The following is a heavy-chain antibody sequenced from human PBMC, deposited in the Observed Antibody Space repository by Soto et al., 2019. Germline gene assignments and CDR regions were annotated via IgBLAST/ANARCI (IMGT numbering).Heavy chain of an antibody. J-gene: IGHJ4*02. V-gene: IGHV3-73*02. Sequence: EVQLVGCGGGLVQPGGSLKLSCAASGFIFSGSAVHWVRQASGKGLEWVGGILSKAGNYATAYPASMKGRFTISRDDSENTAFLQMNSLKTEDTAVYYCIRVESPYYYDYWGQGTLVAVSS. CDR3: IRVESPYYYDY. CDR1: GFIFSGSA. CDR2: ILSKAGNYAT.